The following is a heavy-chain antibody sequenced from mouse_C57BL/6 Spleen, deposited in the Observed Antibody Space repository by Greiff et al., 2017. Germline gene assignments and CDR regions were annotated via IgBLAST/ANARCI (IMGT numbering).Heavy chain of an antibody. CDR3: ARDYGSSTDY. D-gene: IGHD1-1*01. CDR1: GYTFTSYW. Sequence: QVQLQQPGAELVKPGASVKLSCKASGYTFTSYWMQWVKQRPGQGLERIGEIDPSDSYTNYNQKFKGKATLTVDTSSSTAYMQLSSLTYEDSAVYYCARDYGSSTDYWGQGTTLTVSS. V-gene: IGHV1-50*01. CDR2: IDPSDSYT. J-gene: IGHJ2*01.